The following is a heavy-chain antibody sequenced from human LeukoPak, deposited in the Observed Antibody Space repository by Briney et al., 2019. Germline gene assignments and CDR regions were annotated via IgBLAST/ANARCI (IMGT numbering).Heavy chain of an antibody. CDR1: GFTFSSYE. Sequence: PGGSLRLSCAASGFTFSSYEMNWVRQAPGKGLEWVSYITSSGSTIYYADSVKGRFTISRDNAENSLFLQMNSLRAEDTAVYYCARGNSDSGSYYGDWGQGTLVTVSS. CDR2: ITSSGSTI. D-gene: IGHD1-26*01. V-gene: IGHV3-48*03. J-gene: IGHJ4*02. CDR3: ARGNSDSGSYYGD.